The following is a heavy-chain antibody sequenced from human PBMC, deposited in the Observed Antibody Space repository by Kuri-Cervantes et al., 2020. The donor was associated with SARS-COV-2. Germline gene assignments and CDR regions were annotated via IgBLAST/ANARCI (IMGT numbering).Heavy chain of an antibody. CDR1: GGSISSSSYY. J-gene: IGHJ4*02. CDR3: ATDPLVGATGGYYFDY. CDR2: IYYSGTT. Sequence: SETLSLTCTVSGGSISSSSYYWGWIRQPPGKGLEWIGSIYYSGTTYYNPSLKSRVTMSVDTSKNQFSLKLSSVTAADTAVYYCATDPLVGATGGYYFDYWGQGTLVTVSS. D-gene: IGHD1-26*01. V-gene: IGHV4-39*01.